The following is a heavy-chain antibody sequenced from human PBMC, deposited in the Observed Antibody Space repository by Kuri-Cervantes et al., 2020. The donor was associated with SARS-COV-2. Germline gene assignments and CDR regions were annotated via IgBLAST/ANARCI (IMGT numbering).Heavy chain of an antibody. Sequence: SQTLSLTCGVYGGSFSNFHWNWVRQPPGKGLEWIGEINYSGTTNYNPSLKSRVTISVDTSKNQFSLNLTSVTAADTAVYYCARDLGSSWHKGYYYGMDVWGQGTTVTVSS. D-gene: IGHD6-13*01. J-gene: IGHJ6*02. CDR1: GGSFSNFH. CDR3: ARDLGSSWHKGYYYGMDV. CDR2: INYSGTT. V-gene: IGHV4-34*01.